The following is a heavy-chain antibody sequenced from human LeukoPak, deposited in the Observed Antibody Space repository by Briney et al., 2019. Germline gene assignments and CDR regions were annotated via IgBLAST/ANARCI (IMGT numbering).Heavy chain of an antibody. Sequence: PGGSLSLSCAASGFTFSFYNMNWVRQAPGKGLEWVSYISRDSITTYYADSVKGRFTISRDNAKNSLYLQMNSLRDEDTAVYFCARDLLDDWGQGTLVTVSS. J-gene: IGHJ4*02. CDR3: ARDLLDD. CDR1: GFTFSFYN. V-gene: IGHV3-48*02. CDR2: ISRDSITT.